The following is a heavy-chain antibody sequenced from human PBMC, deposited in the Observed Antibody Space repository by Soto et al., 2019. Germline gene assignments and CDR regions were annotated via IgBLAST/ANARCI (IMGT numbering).Heavy chain of an antibody. CDR1: GGSISSSSYY. CDR3: ARMEATSYIYY. D-gene: IGHD2-2*01. V-gene: IGHV4-39*01. J-gene: IGHJ4*02. CDR2: IYYSGST. Sequence: SETLSLTCTVSGGSISSSSYYWGWIRQPPGKGLEWIGSIYYSGSTYYNPSLKSRVTISVDTSKNQFSLKLSSVTAADTAVYYCARMEATSYIYYRCQGTLVTISS.